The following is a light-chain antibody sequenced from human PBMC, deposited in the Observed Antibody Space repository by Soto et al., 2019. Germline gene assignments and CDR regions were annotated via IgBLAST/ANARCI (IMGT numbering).Light chain of an antibody. CDR3: QQYGSSLLT. CDR2: GAS. Sequence: EIVMTQSPATLSVSPGERATLSCRASQSVNSHLAWFQQRPGQAPRLLIHGASTRATGIPARFSGSGSGTEFTLTISRLEPEDFAVYYCQQYGSSLLTFGGGTKVEIK. V-gene: IGKV3-15*01. CDR1: QSVNSH. J-gene: IGKJ4*01.